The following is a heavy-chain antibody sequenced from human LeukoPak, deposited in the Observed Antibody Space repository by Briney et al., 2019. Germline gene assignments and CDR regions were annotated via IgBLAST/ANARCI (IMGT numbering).Heavy chain of an antibody. D-gene: IGHD2-2*01. Sequence: GESLKISCKGTGYSFRSYWIGWVRQMPGKGMEWMGVIYPGDSRTRYNPSLQGQLTISVDKSINTAYLEWVSLKASDTAMYYCACRDLTSTWSYPWGQGTLVTVSS. V-gene: IGHV5-51*01. J-gene: IGHJ5*02. CDR2: IYPGDSRT. CDR3: ACRDLTSTWSYP. CDR1: GYSFRSYW.